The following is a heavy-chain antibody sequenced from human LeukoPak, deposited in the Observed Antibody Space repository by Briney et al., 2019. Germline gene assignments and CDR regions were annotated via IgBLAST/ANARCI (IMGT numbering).Heavy chain of an antibody. CDR3: ASVASSWYEFDF. CDR1: GFTFSTYS. CDR2: ISSSSGTI. V-gene: IGHV3-48*04. D-gene: IGHD6-13*01. J-gene: IGHJ4*02. Sequence: GGSLRLSCAASGFTFSTYSMSWVRQAPGKGLEWISYISSSSGTINYADSVKGRFTISRDNAKNSLYLLMNSLRAEDTAVYYCASVASSWYEFDFWGQGTLVTVSS.